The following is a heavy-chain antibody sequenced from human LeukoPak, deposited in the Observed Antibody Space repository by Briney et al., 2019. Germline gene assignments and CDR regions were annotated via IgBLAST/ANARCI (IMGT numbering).Heavy chain of an antibody. D-gene: IGHD3-10*01. V-gene: IGHV1-69*05. Sequence: SVKVSCKASGGTFSSYAISWVRQAPGQGLEWMGGIIPIFGTANYAQKFQGRVTITTDESTSTAYMELSSLRSEDTAVYYCARTWFGELLSYYYMGVWGKGTTVTVSS. CDR1: GGTFSSYA. CDR3: ARTWFGELLSYYYMGV. CDR2: IIPIFGTA. J-gene: IGHJ6*03.